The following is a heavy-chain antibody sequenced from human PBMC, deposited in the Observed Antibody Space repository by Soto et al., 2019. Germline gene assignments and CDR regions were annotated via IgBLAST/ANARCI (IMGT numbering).Heavy chain of an antibody. Sequence: EVQLVESGGGLVQPGGSLRLSCAASGFTFRSYSMKWVRQAPAKGLEWVSYISSSSSTIYYADSVKGRFTISRDNAKNSLYLQMNSLRAEDTAVYYCARDSGYSYGPLDYWGQGTLVTVSS. CDR1: GFTFRSYS. CDR3: ARDSGYSYGPLDY. J-gene: IGHJ4*02. CDR2: ISSSSSTI. D-gene: IGHD5-18*01. V-gene: IGHV3-48*01.